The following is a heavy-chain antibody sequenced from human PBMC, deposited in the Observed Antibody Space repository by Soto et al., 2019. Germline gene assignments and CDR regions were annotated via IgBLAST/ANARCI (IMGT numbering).Heavy chain of an antibody. CDR3: AGVLRYFDWLLQGWFDP. J-gene: IGHJ5*02. CDR2: IYYSGST. CDR1: GGSISSGCYY. D-gene: IGHD3-9*01. Sequence: SETLSLTGTVSGGSISSGCYYWSWIRQHPGKGLEWIGYIYYSGSTYYNPSLTSRVTISVDTSKNQFSLKLSSVTAADTAVYYCAGVLRYFDWLLQGWFDPSGQGTLVTL. V-gene: IGHV4-31*03.